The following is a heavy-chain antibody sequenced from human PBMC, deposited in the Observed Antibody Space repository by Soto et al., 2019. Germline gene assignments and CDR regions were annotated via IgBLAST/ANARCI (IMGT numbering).Heavy chain of an antibody. D-gene: IGHD6-6*01. CDR2: IYPGDSDT. Sequence: PGESLKISCKGSGYSFTSYWIGWVRQMPGKGLEWMGIIYPGDSDTRYSPSSQGQVTISADKSISTAYLQWSSLKASDTAMYYCASFGGDAQLAGDYYYYGMDVWGQGTTVTVPS. CDR3: ASFGGDAQLAGDYYYYGMDV. V-gene: IGHV5-51*01. CDR1: GYSFTSYW. J-gene: IGHJ6*02.